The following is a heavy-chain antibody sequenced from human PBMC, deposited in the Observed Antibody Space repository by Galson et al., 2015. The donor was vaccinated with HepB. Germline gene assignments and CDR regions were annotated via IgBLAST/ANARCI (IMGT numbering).Heavy chain of an antibody. CDR3: ASGMGSGSYRLDY. CDR2: IIPILGIA. Sequence: SVKVSCKASGGTFSSYTISWVRQAPGQGLEWMGRIIPILGIANYAQKFQGRVTITADKSTSTAYMELSSLRSEDTAVYYCASGMGSGSYRLDYWGQGTLVTVSS. J-gene: IGHJ4*02. CDR1: GGTFSSYT. V-gene: IGHV1-69*02. D-gene: IGHD3-10*01.